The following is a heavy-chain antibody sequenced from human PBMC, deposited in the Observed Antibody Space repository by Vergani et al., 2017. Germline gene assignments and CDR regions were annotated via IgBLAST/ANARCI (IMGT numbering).Heavy chain of an antibody. CDR1: GFSIDNGYY. CDR2: IYRTGRT. CDR3: ARGSDIVYGIFSGTDYFFVF. Sequence: QVQLQESGPGLVKPSETLSLTCAVSGFSIDNGYYWDWIRQPPGKGLEWIGSIYRTGRTHFNPSLKSRVTISVDKANNHFSLRLNSLTAADSAVYYCARGSDIVYGIFSGTDYFFVFWGRGGLVAVSS. V-gene: IGHV4-38-2*01. D-gene: IGHD3-9*01. J-gene: IGHJ4*02.